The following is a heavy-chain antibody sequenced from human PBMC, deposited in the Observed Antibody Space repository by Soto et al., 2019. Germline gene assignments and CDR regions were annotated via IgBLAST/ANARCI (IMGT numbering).Heavy chain of an antibody. J-gene: IGHJ3*02. D-gene: IGHD6-19*01. V-gene: IGHV4-59*01. CDR3: ARRTYGSGWYEGGDAFDI. Sequence: QVQLQESGPGLVKPSETLSLTCTVSGGSISSYYWSWIRQPPGKGLEWIGYIYYSGSTNYNPSLKSRVTISVDTSKNQCSLKLSSVTAADTAVYYCARRTYGSGWYEGGDAFDIWGQGTMVTVSS. CDR2: IYYSGST. CDR1: GGSISSYY.